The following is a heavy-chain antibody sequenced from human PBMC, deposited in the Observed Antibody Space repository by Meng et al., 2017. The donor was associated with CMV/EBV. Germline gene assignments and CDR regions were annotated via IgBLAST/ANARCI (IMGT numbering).Heavy chain of an antibody. CDR3: ARQHNSSSWIINWFDP. CDR2: INPNSGGT. J-gene: IGHJ5*02. CDR1: GYTFTGYY. D-gene: IGHD6-13*01. Sequence: QVQLVQYGAELKKPGALVKVSCKASGYTFTGYYMHWVRQAPGQGLEWMGWINPNSGGTNYAQKFQGRVTMTRDTSISTAYMELSRLRSDDTAVYYCARQHNSSSWIINWFDPWGQGTLVTVSS. V-gene: IGHV1-2*02.